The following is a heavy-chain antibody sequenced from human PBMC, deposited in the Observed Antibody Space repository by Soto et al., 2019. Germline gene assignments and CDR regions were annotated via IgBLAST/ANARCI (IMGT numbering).Heavy chain of an antibody. J-gene: IGHJ4*02. CDR3: ARVGSSSWYLAKGPSEY. Sequence: PGGSLRLSCAASGFTFSSYSMNWVRQAPGKGLEWVSYISSSSSTIYYADSVKGRFTISRDNAKNSLYLQMNSLRAEDTAVYYCARVGSSSWYLAKGPSEYWGQGTLVTVSS. CDR1: GFTFSSYS. V-gene: IGHV3-48*01. D-gene: IGHD6-13*01. CDR2: ISSSSSTI.